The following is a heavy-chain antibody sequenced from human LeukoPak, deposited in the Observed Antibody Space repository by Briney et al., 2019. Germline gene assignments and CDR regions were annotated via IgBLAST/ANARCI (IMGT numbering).Heavy chain of an antibody. CDR2: INQDGGAK. V-gene: IGHV3-7*01. D-gene: IGHD3-22*01. Sequence: PGGSLRLSCAASGFTFSSYWMAWVRQAPGKGLEWVGYINQDGGAKFSVDSVKGRFTISRDNARNSLYLQMNNLRVEDTGIYYCATSHDSSGNNWGQGTLVTVSS. J-gene: IGHJ4*02. CDR1: GFTFSSYW. CDR3: ATSHDSSGNN.